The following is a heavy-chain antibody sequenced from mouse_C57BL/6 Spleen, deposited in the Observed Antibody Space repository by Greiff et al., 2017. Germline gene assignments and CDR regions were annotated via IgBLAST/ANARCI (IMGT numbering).Heavy chain of an antibody. CDR2: ISNLAYSI. V-gene: IGHV5-15*04. CDR1: GFTFSDYG. CDR3: ARHDTTRAMDY. D-gene: IGHD2-12*01. J-gene: IGHJ4*01. Sequence: EVKLVESGGGLVQPGGSLKLSCAASGFTFSDYGMAWVRQAPRKGPEWVAFISNLAYSIYYADTVTGRFPISRENAKNTLYLEMSSLRSEDTAMYYCARHDTTRAMDYWGQGTSVTVSS.